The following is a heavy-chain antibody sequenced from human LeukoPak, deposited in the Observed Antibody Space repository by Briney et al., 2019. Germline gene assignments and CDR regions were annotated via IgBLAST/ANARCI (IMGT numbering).Heavy chain of an antibody. J-gene: IGHJ4*02. Sequence: GGSLRLSCAASGFTFSSYSMNWVRQAPGKGLEWVSSISSSSYIYYADSVKGRFTISRDNAKNSLYLQINSLRAEDTAVYYCARDPRGYSGYDPYYFDYWGQGTLVTVSS. CDR1: GFTFSSYS. V-gene: IGHV3-21*01. D-gene: IGHD5-12*01. CDR2: ISSSSYI. CDR3: ARDPRGYSGYDPYYFDY.